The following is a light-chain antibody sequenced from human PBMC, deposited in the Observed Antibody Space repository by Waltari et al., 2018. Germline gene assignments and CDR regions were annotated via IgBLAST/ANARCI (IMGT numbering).Light chain of an antibody. J-gene: IGLJ2*01. CDR1: SPNIRSNP. CDR2: SNN. V-gene: IGLV1-44*01. Sequence: QSVLTQPPSASGTPGQRVTTSCSGNSPNIRSNPVTWYQQLPGTAPKLLIYSNNQRPSGVPDRFSGSKSGTSASLAISGLQSEDEADYYCAAWDDSLNGYVVFGGGTKLTVL. CDR3: AAWDDSLNGYVV.